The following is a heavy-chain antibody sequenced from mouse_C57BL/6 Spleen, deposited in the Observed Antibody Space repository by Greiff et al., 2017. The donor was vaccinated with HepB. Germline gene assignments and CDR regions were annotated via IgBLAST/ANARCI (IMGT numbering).Heavy chain of an antibody. V-gene: IGHV5-17*01. Sequence: EVHLVESGGGLVKPGGSLKLSCAASGFTFSDYGMHWVRQAPEKGLEWVAYISSGSSTIYYADTVKGRFTISRDNAKNTLFLQMTSLRSEDTAMYYCARRTYYSNFYWYFDVWGTGTTVTVSS. CDR1: GFTFSDYG. CDR2: ISSGSSTI. D-gene: IGHD2-5*01. CDR3: ARRTYYSNFYWYFDV. J-gene: IGHJ1*03.